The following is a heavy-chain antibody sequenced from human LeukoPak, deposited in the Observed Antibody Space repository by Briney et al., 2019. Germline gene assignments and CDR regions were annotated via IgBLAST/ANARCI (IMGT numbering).Heavy chain of an antibody. CDR3: ARVPQYQLLYYFDY. V-gene: IGHV3-21*01. D-gene: IGHD2-2*01. CDR1: GFTFSSYS. CDR2: ISSSSSYI. J-gene: IGHJ4*02. Sequence: GGSLRLSCAASGFTFSSYSMNWVRQAPGKRLEWVSSISSSSSYIYYADSVKGRFTISRDNAKNSLYLQMNSLRAEDTAVYYCARVPQYQLLYYFDYWGQGTLVTVSS.